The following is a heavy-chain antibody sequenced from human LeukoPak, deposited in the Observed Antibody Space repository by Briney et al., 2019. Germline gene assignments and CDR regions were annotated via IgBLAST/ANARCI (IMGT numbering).Heavy chain of an antibody. Sequence: PGGSLRLSCAASGFTFSSYGMHWVRQAPGKGLEWVAVISYDGSNKYYADSVKGRFTISRDNSKNTLYLQMNGLRAEDTAVYYCAKRQTSSGSDSFDCWGQGTLVTVSS. V-gene: IGHV3-30*18. CDR1: GFTFSSYG. CDR3: AKRQTSSGSDSFDC. CDR2: ISYDGSNK. J-gene: IGHJ4*02. D-gene: IGHD6-19*01.